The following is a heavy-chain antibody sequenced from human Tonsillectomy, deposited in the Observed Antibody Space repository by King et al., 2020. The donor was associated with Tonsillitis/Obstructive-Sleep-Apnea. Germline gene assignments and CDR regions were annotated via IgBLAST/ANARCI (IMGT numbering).Heavy chain of an antibody. CDR3: ARRRVLRFLEWLFPVYYVDY. J-gene: IGHJ4*02. CDR1: GGSISSSSYY. Sequence: QLQESGPGLVKPSETLSLTCTGSGGSISSSSYYWGWIRQPPGNGLELIGSSYYSGSTYYNPSLKRRVTISVDTSKNQCSLKLSSVTAADTAVYYCARRRVLRFLEWLFPVYYVDYWGQGTLVTVSS. V-gene: IGHV4-39*01. CDR2: SYYSGST. D-gene: IGHD3-3*01.